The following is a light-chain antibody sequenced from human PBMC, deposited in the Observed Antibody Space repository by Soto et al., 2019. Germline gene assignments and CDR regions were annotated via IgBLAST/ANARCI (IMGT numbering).Light chain of an antibody. CDR3: QQRSNWPPTWT. Sequence: EIVLTQSPATLSLSPGERATLSCRASQSVSSYLAWYQQKPGQAPRLLIYVASNRATGIPARFSGSGSGTDLALTISILEPEDFAFDFCQQRSNWPPTWTFGQGTKVEIK. CDR2: VAS. V-gene: IGKV3-11*01. CDR1: QSVSSY. J-gene: IGKJ1*01.